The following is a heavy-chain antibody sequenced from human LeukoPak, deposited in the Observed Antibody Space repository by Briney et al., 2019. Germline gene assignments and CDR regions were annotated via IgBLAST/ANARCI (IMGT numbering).Heavy chain of an antibody. Sequence: PGGSLRLSCAASGFTFSDYYMSWIRQAPGKGLEWVSYISSSSSTIYYADSVKGRFTISRDNAKNSLYLQMNSLRAEDTAVYYCARDQSGKQWIKAYGMDVWGQGTTVTVSS. CDR1: GFTFSDYY. J-gene: IGHJ6*02. CDR2: ISSSSSTI. CDR3: ARDQSGKQWIKAYGMDV. D-gene: IGHD6-19*01. V-gene: IGHV3-11*04.